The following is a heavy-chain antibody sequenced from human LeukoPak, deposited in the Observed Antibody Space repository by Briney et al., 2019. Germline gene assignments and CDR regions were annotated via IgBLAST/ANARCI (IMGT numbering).Heavy chain of an antibody. CDR2: IKQDGSEK. CDR1: GFTFSSYW. V-gene: IGHV3-7*01. J-gene: IGHJ6*03. Sequence: PGGSLRLSCAASGFTFSSYWMSWVRQAPGKGLEWVANIKQDGSEKYYVDSVKGRFTISRDNSKNTLYLQMNSLRAEDTAVYYCARTITIFGVVSDYYYYMDVWGKGTTVTVSS. CDR3: ARTITIFGVVSDYYYYMDV. D-gene: IGHD3-3*01.